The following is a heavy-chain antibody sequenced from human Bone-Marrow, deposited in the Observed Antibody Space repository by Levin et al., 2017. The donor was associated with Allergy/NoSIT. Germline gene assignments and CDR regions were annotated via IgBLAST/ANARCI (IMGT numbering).Heavy chain of an antibody. D-gene: IGHD4-17*01. V-gene: IGHV3-15*01. CDR2: IKSQTDGGTP. Sequence: KSGGSLRLSCAASGFTFSNALMSWVRQAPGKGLEWVGRIKSQTDGGTPDYAAPVKGRFTISRDDSKNTVYPQMNSLKTEDTGVYYCTTGHTTVRDSWGQGTLVTVSS. J-gene: IGHJ4*02. CDR1: GFTFSNAL. CDR3: TTGHTTVRDS.